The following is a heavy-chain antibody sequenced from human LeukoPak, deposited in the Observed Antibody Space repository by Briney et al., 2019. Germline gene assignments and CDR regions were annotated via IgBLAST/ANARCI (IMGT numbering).Heavy chain of an antibody. Sequence: SETLSPTCTVSDSSITITYSWASFRQPPGKGLERIATVFRLQTVRTFNNPSLESRVTVSLDPSQNQFSLNLTSVTAADTALYFCARVLHAPYLIDSWGQGTLVTVSS. CDR2: VFRLQTVRT. CDR1: DSSITITYS. CDR3: ARVLHAPYLIDS. J-gene: IGHJ4*02. D-gene: IGHD2-8*01. V-gene: IGHV4-38-2*02.